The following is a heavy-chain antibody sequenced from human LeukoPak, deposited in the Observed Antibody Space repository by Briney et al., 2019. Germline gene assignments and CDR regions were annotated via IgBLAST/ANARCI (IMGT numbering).Heavy chain of an antibody. CDR3: AKDQYSSSWNQIDY. V-gene: IGHV3-30*18. D-gene: IGHD6-13*01. J-gene: IGHJ4*02. CDR2: ISYDGSKK. Sequence: PGRSLRLSCAASGFTLSSYGMHWVRQAPGKGLEWVAVISYDGSKKYYADSMKGRSTISRDNSKNTLYLQMNSLRAEDTAVYYCAKDQYSSSWNQIDYWGQGTLVTVSS. CDR1: GFTLSSYG.